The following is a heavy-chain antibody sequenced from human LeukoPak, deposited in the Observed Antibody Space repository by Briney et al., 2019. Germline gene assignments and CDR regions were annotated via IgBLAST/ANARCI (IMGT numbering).Heavy chain of an antibody. CDR2: IYHSGST. J-gene: IGHJ2*01. D-gene: IGHD3-10*01. V-gene: IGHV4-30-2*01. CDR1: GGSISSGGYS. CDR3: ARVGRFGVLLVPRWYFDL. Sequence: SETLSLTCAVSGGSISSGGYSWSWIRQPPGKGLEWIGYIYHSGSTYYNPSLKSRVTISVDRSKNQFSLKLSSVTAADTAVYYCARVGRFGVLLVPRWYFDLWGRGTLVTVSS.